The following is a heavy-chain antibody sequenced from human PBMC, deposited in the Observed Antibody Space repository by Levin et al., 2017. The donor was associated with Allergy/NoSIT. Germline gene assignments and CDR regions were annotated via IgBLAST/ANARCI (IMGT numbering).Heavy chain of an antibody. Sequence: SCTASGFTFDDYAMHWVRQVPGRGLEWLSGITWNSDNKGYADSVKGRITISRDNAKNSLYLQMNSLTPEDTAVYYCAGLGAGLDYWGQGILVTVSS. J-gene: IGHJ4*02. V-gene: IGHV3-9*01. CDR2: ITWNSDNK. CDR1: GFTFDDYA. CDR3: AGLGAGLDY. D-gene: IGHD1-26*01.